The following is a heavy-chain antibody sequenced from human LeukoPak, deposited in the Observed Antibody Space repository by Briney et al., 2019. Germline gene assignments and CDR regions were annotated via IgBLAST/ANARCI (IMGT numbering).Heavy chain of an antibody. D-gene: IGHD4-17*01. CDR3: ARVGLYGDYAGH. CDR2: IGTGRSYI. J-gene: IGHJ4*02. CDR1: GFTFNRYT. V-gene: IGHV3-21*01. Sequence: GGSLRLSCAASGFTFNRYTMNWVRQAPGKGLEWVSSIGTGRSYIFYADSVKGRFTISRDNAKNSLFMQMNSLRAEDTAVYYCARVGLYGDYAGHWGQGTLVTVSS.